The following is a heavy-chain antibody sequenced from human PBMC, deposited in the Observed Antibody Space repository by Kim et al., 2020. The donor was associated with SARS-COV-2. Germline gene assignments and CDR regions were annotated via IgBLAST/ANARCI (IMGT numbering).Heavy chain of an antibody. Sequence: SETLSLTCAVYGGSFSGYYWSWIRQPPGKGLEWIGEINHSGSTNYNPSLKSRVTISVDTSKNQFSLKLSSVTAADTAVYYCARGRGGSSGYPQIFDYWGQGTLVTVSS. J-gene: IGHJ4*02. CDR1: GGSFSGYY. CDR3: ARGRGGSSGYPQIFDY. V-gene: IGHV4-34*01. D-gene: IGHD5-12*01. CDR2: INHSGST.